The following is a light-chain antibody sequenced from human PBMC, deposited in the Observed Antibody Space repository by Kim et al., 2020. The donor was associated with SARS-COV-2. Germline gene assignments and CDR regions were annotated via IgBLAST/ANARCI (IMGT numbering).Light chain of an antibody. CDR2: ENN. CDR1: GGSIARNF. J-gene: IGLJ3*02. V-gene: IGLV6-57*02. CDR3: QSYDSRSWV. Sequence: GRTVSPASTASGGSIARNFVEWYRQRPGSAPVTVIYENNQRPSETPDRLSGSINSAANSALLTISGLTTEDEAVYYCQSYDSRSWVFGGGTKVTVL.